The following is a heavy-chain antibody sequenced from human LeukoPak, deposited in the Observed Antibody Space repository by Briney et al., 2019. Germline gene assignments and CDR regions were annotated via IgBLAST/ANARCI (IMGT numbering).Heavy chain of an antibody. J-gene: IGHJ4*02. Sequence: SETLSLTCTVSGVSISTYYWSWIRQPPGKGLEWVGYMYYSGSTNYNPSLKSRVTISVDTSKNQFSLKLSSVTAADTAVYYCAGDSSSYYRSDCWGQGTLVTVSS. V-gene: IGHV4-59*01. CDR1: GVSISTYY. D-gene: IGHD6-13*01. CDR3: AGDSSSYYRSDC. CDR2: MYYSGST.